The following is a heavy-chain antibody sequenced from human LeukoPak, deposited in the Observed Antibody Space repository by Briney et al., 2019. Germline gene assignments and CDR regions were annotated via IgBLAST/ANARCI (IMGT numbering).Heavy chain of an antibody. CDR3: ARMVRGRGYYYYYMDV. CDR1: GGSISSGSYY. V-gene: IGHV4-61*02. Sequence: SETLSLTCTVSGGSISSGSYYWSWIRQPAGKGLGWIGRIYTSGSTNYNPSLKSRVTISVDTSKNQFSLKLSSVTAADTAVYSCARMVRGRGYYYYYMDVWGKGTTVTVSS. CDR2: IYTSGST. D-gene: IGHD3-10*01. J-gene: IGHJ6*03.